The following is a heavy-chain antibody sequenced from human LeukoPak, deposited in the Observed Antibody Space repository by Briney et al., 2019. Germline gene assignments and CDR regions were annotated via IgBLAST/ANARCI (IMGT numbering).Heavy chain of an antibody. V-gene: IGHV3-9*01. J-gene: IGHJ5*02. CDR1: GFTFDDYA. Sequence: GGSLRLSCAASGFTFDDYAMHWVRQAPRKGLEWVSGISWNSGSIGYADSVKGRFTISRDNAKNSLYLQMNSLRAEDTALYYCAKDQYYDFWNNNGLNWFDPWGQGTLVTVSS. D-gene: IGHD3-3*01. CDR3: AKDQYYDFWNNNGLNWFDP. CDR2: ISWNSGSI.